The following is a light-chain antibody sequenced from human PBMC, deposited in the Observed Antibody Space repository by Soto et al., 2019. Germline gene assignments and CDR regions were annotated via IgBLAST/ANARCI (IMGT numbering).Light chain of an antibody. CDR2: GAS. Sequence: EVVLTQSPGTLSLSPGERATLSCRASQSFGSSYLAWYQQKPGQAPRLLIYGASNRATGIPDRFSGYGSGTDFTLTISRLEPEDFAVYYCHQYGVSSWTFGQGTKVEIK. J-gene: IGKJ1*01. CDR3: HQYGVSSWT. CDR1: QSFGSSY. V-gene: IGKV3-20*01.